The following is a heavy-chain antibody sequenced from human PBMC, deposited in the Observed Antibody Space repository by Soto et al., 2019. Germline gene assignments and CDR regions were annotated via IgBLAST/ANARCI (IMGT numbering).Heavy chain of an antibody. Sequence: QVQLVQSGAEVKKPGSSVKVSCKASGGTFSSYTISWVRQAPGQGLEWMGRIIPILGIANYAQKFQGRVTITADKSTSTAYMELSSLRSEDTAVYYCASYIAVADEVRLDVFDIWGQGTMVTVSS. V-gene: IGHV1-69*02. CDR3: ASYIAVADEVRLDVFDI. CDR1: GGTFSSYT. CDR2: IIPILGIA. D-gene: IGHD6-19*01. J-gene: IGHJ3*02.